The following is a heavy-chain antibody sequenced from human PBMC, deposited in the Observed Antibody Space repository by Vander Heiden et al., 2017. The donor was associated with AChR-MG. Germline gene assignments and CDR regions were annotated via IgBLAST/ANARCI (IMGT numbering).Heavy chain of an antibody. CDR1: GFTFDDYA. CDR2: ISWNSGSI. CDR3: AKAKAGYLADYYYMDV. V-gene: IGHV3-9*01. J-gene: IGHJ6*03. Sequence: EVQLVESGGGLVQPGRSLRLSCAASGFTFDDYAMHWVRQAPGKGLEWVAGISWNSGSIGDADSVKGRFTISRDNAKNSLYLQMNSLRAEDTALYYCAKAKAGYLADYYYMDVWGKGTTVTVSS. D-gene: IGHD2-2*01.